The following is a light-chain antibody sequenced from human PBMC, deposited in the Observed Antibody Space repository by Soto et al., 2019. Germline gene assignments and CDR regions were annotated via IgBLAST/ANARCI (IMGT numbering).Light chain of an antibody. J-gene: IGKJ4*01. V-gene: IGKV3-20*01. CDR1: QILSGTY. Sequence: DIVLTQSPDTLSLSPGESDTLSCRASQILSGTYLAWYQQKLGQSPRLLIYAASTRATGVPDRFSGSGSGTDFTLTISRLEPEDFAVYYCQHYVSSPLTFGGGTKVEIK. CDR3: QHYVSSPLT. CDR2: AAS.